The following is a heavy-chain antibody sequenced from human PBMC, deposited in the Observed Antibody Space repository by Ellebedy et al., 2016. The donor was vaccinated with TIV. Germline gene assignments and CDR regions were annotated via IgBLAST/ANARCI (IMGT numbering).Heavy chain of an antibody. CDR3: ARHSAAPGKFDS. CDR2: ISAFNGEI. D-gene: IGHD6-13*01. V-gene: IGHV1-18*01. J-gene: IGHJ4*02. Sequence: ASVKVSXXASGFIFTSYGISWVRQAPGQGLEWMGWISAFNGEIRIAQRLQGRVTMSTDTSTSTAYMELRSLRSDDTAVYYCARHSAAPGKFDSWGQGTLVTVSS. CDR1: GFIFTSYG.